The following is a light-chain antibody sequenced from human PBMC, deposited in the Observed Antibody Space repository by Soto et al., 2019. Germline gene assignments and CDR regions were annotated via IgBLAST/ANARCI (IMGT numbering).Light chain of an antibody. CDR3: QQYNNLPPDT. CDR2: GAS. Sequence: EIILTQSPASLSVSPGERATLSCRASQSVNNNLAWYQQKPGQAPRLLIYGASTRATGIPGRFRGSGSGTACTLTITRLQSEDFAVYFCQQYNNLPPDTFGQGTKLEI. J-gene: IGKJ2*01. CDR1: QSVNNN. V-gene: IGKV3-15*01.